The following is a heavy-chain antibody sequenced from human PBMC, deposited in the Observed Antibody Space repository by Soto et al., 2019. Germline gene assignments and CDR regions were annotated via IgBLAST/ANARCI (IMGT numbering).Heavy chain of an antibody. CDR2: ITSNGDSI. V-gene: IGHV3-64*02. J-gene: IGHJ6*02. CDR3: ATDHLEV. Sequence: PGGSLRLSCTASGFRFSIYGVHWVRQAPGKGLQYVSGITSNGDSIYYGDSVRGRFTISRDNSKNTLYLQMGSLRIDDMAVYYCATDHLEVWGQGTTVTVSS. CDR1: GFRFSIYG.